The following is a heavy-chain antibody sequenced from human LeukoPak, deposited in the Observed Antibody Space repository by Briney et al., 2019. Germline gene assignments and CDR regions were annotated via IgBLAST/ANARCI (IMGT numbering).Heavy chain of an antibody. CDR1: GFTFDDYA. Sequence: GGSLRLSCAASGFTFDDYAMHWVRQAPGKGLEWVSGISWNSGSIGYADSVKGRFTISRDNAKNSLYLQMNSLRAEDMALYYCAKDTRRDGYNLDYWGQGTLVTVSS. V-gene: IGHV3-9*03. CDR3: AKDTRRDGYNLDY. D-gene: IGHD5-24*01. J-gene: IGHJ4*02. CDR2: ISWNSGSI.